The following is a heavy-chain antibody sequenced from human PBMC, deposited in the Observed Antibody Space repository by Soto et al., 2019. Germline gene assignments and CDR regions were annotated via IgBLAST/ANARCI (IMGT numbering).Heavy chain of an antibody. CDR1: GYTFTNYY. Sequence: ASVKVFCKASGYTFTNYYIHWLRQAPGQGLEWLGILRPRTGNTGYAQRFQGRVTMTRDTSTGTVYMELTSLKSDDTAVYYCAREPNESFYFDYWGQGTQVTVSS. CDR2: LRPRTGNT. J-gene: IGHJ4*02. V-gene: IGHV1-46*01. CDR3: AREPNESFYFDY.